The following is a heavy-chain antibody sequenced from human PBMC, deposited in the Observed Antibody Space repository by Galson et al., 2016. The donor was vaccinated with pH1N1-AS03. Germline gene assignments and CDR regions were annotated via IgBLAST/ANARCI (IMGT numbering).Heavy chain of an antibody. CDR3: ARGRYSAFDI. Sequence: YAISGDSVSSNIDAWNWIRQSPSGGLEWLGGTYWRSKWYNDYAVSVKSRITINPDTSKNQFSLQLNSVTPEDTAVYYCARGRYSAFDIWGQGTMVTVSS. D-gene: IGHD1-1*01. CDR2: TYWRSKWYN. J-gene: IGHJ3*02. V-gene: IGHV6-1*01. CDR1: GDSVSSNIDA.